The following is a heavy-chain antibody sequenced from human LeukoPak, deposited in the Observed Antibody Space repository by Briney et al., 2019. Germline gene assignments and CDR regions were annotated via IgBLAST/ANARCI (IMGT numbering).Heavy chain of an antibody. J-gene: IGHJ3*01. D-gene: IGHD5-18*01. V-gene: IGHV3-48*04. CDR1: GFTFSTYN. CDR3: ATYVDTVRYDAFDV. CDR2: ISSSSSTI. Sequence: PGGSLRLSCAASGFTFSTYNMNWVRQAPGKGLEWVSYISSSSSTIYYADSVKGRFTISRDNARNTLFLQMNSLRAEDAAVYYCATYVDTVRYDAFDVWGQGTMVTVSS.